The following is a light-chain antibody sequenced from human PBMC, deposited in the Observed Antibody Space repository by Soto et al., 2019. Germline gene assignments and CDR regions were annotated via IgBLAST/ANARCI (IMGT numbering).Light chain of an antibody. V-gene: IGKV1-39*01. Sequence: DIQMTQSPSSLSASVGDRVTLTRRASQSISSYLNWYRQKPGKAPKLLIYAASSLQSGVPSRFSGSGSGTVFTLTISSLQPEDFTTYYCHQSYGTPPTFGQGTKVDIK. J-gene: IGKJ1*01. CDR3: HQSYGTPPT. CDR1: QSISSY. CDR2: AAS.